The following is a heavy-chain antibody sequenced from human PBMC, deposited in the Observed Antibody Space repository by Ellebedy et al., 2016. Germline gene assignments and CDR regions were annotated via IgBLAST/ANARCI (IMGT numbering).Heavy chain of an antibody. V-gene: IGHV3-53*01. CDR2: IYSGGST. D-gene: IGHD6-13*01. J-gene: IGHJ3*02. Sequence: GESLKISCAASGLIVDYMSWVRQAPGKGLDWLSVIYSGGSTYYADSVKGRFTISRDTSNNTLFLQLNNLRVEDTAVYYCARVRMAAGTDALDIWGQGTLVSVSS. CDR3: ARVRMAAGTDALDI. CDR1: GLIVDY.